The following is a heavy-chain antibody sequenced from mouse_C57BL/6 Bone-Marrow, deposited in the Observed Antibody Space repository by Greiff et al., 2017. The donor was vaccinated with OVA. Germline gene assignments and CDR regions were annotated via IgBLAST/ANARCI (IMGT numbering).Heavy chain of an antibody. V-gene: IGHV1-77*01. D-gene: IGHD2-5*01. CDR2: IGPGSGST. CDR3: ARGTYYSNYVGTSYYFDY. CDR1: GYTFTDYY. J-gene: IGHJ2*01. Sequence: VQLQQSGAELVKPGASVKISCKASGYTFTDYYINWVKQRPGQGLEWIGKIGPGSGSTYYNEKFKGKATLTADKSSSTAYMQLSSLTSEDSAVYFCARGTYYSNYVGTSYYFDYWGQGTTLTVSS.